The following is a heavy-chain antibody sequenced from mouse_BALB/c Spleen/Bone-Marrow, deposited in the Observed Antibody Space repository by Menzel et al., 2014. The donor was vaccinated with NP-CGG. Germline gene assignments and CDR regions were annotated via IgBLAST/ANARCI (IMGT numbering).Heavy chain of an antibody. CDR3: TRRGFDF. V-gene: IGHV14-3*02. CDR1: GFNIKDTY. Sequence: VQLQHSGAELVKPGASVKLSCTASGFNIKDTYMHWVKRRPEQGLEWIGRIDPENGNIKYDPKFQVKATITADTSSNTAYLQLSSLTSEDTAVYYCTRRGFDFWGQGTTLTVSS. CDR2: IDPENGNI. J-gene: IGHJ2*01.